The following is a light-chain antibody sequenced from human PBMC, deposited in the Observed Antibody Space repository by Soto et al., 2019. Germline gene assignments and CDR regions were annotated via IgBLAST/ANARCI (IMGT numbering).Light chain of an antibody. CDR2: DAS. CDR1: QSVSSY. V-gene: IGKV3-11*01. CDR3: QQRSTGGT. J-gene: IGKJ2*02. Sequence: EIVLTQSPATLSLSPGERATLSCRASQSVSSYLAWYQQKPSQAPRLLIYDASNRATGIPARFSGSGSGTDFTLTISSLEPEDFAVYYCQQRSTGGTFGQGTKLEIK.